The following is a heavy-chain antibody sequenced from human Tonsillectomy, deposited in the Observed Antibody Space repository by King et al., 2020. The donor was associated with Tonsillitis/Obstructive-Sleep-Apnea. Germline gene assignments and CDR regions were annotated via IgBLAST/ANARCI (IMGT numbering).Heavy chain of an antibody. J-gene: IGHJ4*02. D-gene: IGHD3-3*01. V-gene: IGHV1-69*01. CDR3: ATPEKSGSAFDY. CDR2: IIPIFGTA. Sequence: VQLVESGAEVKKPGSSVKVSCKASGGTFSSYAISWVRQAPGQGLEWMGGIIPIFGTANYAQKFQGRVTITADESTSTAYMELSSLRSEGTAVYYCATPEKSGSAFDYWGQGTLVTVSP. CDR1: GGTFSSYA.